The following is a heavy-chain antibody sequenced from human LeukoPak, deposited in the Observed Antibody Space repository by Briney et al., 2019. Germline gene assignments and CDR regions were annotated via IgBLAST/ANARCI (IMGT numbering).Heavy chain of an antibody. Sequence: GGSPRLSCAASGFAFSSYSMNWVRQAPGKGLEWVSSISSSSYIYYADSVKGRFTISRDNAKNSLYLQMNSLRAEDTAVYYCARGYSSGCWGQGTLVTVSS. V-gene: IGHV3-21*01. J-gene: IGHJ4*02. CDR2: ISSSSYI. D-gene: IGHD6-19*01. CDR1: GFAFSSYS. CDR3: ARGYSSGC.